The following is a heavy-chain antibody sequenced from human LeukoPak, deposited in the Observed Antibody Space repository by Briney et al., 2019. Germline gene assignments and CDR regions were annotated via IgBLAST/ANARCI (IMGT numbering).Heavy chain of an antibody. V-gene: IGHV2-5*02. CDR3: AHRRDNWNLDWFDP. J-gene: IGHJ5*02. CDR2: IYWDDDK. CDR1: GFSLSTSGVG. Sequence: SGPTLVKPTQTLTLTCTFSGFSLSTSGVGVGWIRQPPGKALEWLAPIYWDDDKRYSPSLKSRLTITKDTSKNQVVLTMTNMDPVDTATYYCAHRRDNWNLDWFDPWGQGTLVTVSS. D-gene: IGHD1-20*01.